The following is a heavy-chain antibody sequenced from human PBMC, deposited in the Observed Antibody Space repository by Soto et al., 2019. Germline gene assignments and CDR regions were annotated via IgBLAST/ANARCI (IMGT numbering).Heavy chain of an antibody. Sequence: SVKVSCKASGGTFSSYAISWVRQAPGQGLEWMGGIIPIFGTANYAQKFQGRVTITADESTSTAYMELSSLRSEDTAVYYCARLAGTYGQGASFDYWGQGTLVTVSS. CDR1: GGTFSSYA. D-gene: IGHD1-26*01. J-gene: IGHJ4*02. CDR2: IIPIFGTA. CDR3: ARLAGTYGQGASFDY. V-gene: IGHV1-69*13.